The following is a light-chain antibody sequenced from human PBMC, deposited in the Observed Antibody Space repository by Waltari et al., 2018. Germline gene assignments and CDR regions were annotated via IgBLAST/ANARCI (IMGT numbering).Light chain of an antibody. J-gene: IGKJ1*01. CDR2: WAS. Sequence: DIVMTQSPDSLAVSLGERATINCKSSQSVLYNSNNKNYLAWYQQKPGQPPKLLVYWASTREAGVPDRFSGSGSGTDFTLTISSLQAEDVAVYYCQQYYTTPPWTCGQGTKVEIK. CDR1: QSVLYNSNNKNY. CDR3: QQYYTTPPWT. V-gene: IGKV4-1*01.